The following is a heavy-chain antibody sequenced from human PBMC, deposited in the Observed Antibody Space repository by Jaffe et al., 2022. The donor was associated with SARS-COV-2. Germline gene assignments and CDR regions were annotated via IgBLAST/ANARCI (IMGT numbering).Heavy chain of an antibody. CDR3: ARGTYGSTTNWFDP. Sequence: EVQLVESGGGLVQPGGSLRLSCAASGFTFSNYCMNWVRQAPGKGLEWVSYISSSNSPIYYADSVKGRFTISRDNAKNSLYLQMNSLRAEDTAVYYCARGTYGSTTNWFDPWGQGTLVTVSS. V-gene: IGHV3-48*01. D-gene: IGHD3-10*01. J-gene: IGHJ5*02. CDR2: ISSSNSPI. CDR1: GFTFSNYC.